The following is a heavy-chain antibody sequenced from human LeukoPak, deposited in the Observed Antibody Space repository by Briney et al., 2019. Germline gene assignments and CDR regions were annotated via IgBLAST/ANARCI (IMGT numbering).Heavy chain of an antibody. Sequence: ASVKVSCKASGYTFTSYGISWVRQAPGQGLEWMGWINAGNGNTKYSQKFQGRVTITRDTSASTAYMEMRSLRSEDTAVYYCARAYWLPLFDYWGQGTLVTVSS. CDR1: GYTFTSYG. J-gene: IGHJ4*02. CDR3: ARAYWLPLFDY. CDR2: INAGNGNT. V-gene: IGHV1-18*01. D-gene: IGHD5-12*01.